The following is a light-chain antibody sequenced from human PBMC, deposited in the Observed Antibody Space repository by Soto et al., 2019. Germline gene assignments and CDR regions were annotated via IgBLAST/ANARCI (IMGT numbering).Light chain of an antibody. CDR2: KAS. CDR1: QSVSTW. CDR3: QQCHTFWT. V-gene: IGKV1-5*03. J-gene: IGKJ1*01. Sequence: DIQMTQSPSTLSASVGDRVTITCRASQSVSTWLVWYQQKPGKAPKLLMYKASDLESGVPSRFSGSGSGTEFTLTISSLQPDDFATYYCQQCHTFWTFGQGTKVEIK.